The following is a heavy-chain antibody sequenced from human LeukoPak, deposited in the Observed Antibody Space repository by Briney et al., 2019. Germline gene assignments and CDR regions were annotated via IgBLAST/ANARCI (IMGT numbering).Heavy chain of an antibody. D-gene: IGHD2-21*02. V-gene: IGHV1-2*06. CDR3: ARDYCGGDCFPDY. J-gene: IGHJ4*02. CDR1: GYTFSGYY. CDR2: MNPNSGGT. Sequence: ASVKVSCKASGYTFSGYYMHWVRQAPGQGLEWMGRMNPNSGGTNYAQKFQGRVTMTRDTSISTAYMELSRLRSDDTAVYYCARDYCGGDCFPDYWGQGTLVTVSS.